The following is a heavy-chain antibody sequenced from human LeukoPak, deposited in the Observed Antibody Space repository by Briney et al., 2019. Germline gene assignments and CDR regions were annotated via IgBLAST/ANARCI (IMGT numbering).Heavy chain of an antibody. CDR2: INPNSGGT. CDR1: GYTFTSYD. Sequence: GASVKVSCKASGYTFTSYDINWVRQAPGQGLEWMGWINPNSGGTNYAQKFQGRVTTTRDTSISTAYMELSRLRSDDTAVYYCARHPVVAAATNWFDPWGQGTLVTVSS. D-gene: IGHD6-13*01. CDR3: ARHPVVAAATNWFDP. V-gene: IGHV1-2*02. J-gene: IGHJ5*02.